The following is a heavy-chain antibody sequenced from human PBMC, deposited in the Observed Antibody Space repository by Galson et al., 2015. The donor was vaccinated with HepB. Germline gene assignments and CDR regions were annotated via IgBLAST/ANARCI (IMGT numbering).Heavy chain of an antibody. V-gene: IGHV3-15*01. J-gene: IGHJ5*02. D-gene: IGHD2-2*01. Sequence: SLRLSCAASGFAFNNAWMNWVRQAPGKGLEWVGRIKSKTDGGTTEYAAPVKGRFTISRDDSRNTLYLQMHSLKTDDTAVYYCTTDVYFSSYWSWIDPWGQGTLVTVSS. CDR2: IKSKTDGGTT. CDR3: TTDVYFSSYWSWIDP. CDR1: GFAFNNAW.